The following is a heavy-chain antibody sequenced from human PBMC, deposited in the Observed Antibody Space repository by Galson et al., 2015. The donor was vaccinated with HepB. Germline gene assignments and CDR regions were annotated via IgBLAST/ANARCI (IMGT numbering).Heavy chain of an antibody. CDR2: IGSTSTYI. CDR1: GFSFSSYS. V-gene: IGHV3-21*01. J-gene: IGHJ4*02. CDR3: ARDSGSNLRDNYSLDY. Sequence: SLRLSCAGSGFSFSSYSMNWVRQAPGKGLEWISSIGSTSTYIYYVDSVKGRFTISRDNAQKSLYLQMNSLRAEDTAVYYCARDSGSNLRDNYSLDYWGQGTLVTVTS. D-gene: IGHD5-24*01.